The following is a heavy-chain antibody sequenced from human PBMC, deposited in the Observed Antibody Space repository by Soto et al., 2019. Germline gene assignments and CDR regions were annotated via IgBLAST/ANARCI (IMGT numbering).Heavy chain of an antibody. V-gene: IGHV4-59*01. CDR3: ARARLSRSWWFDP. D-gene: IGHD3-10*01. Sequence: SETLSLTCTVSGASISSYYWNWIRQPSGKGLEWIGYIYYSGSTNYNPSLKSRVTISVDTSKNQFSLKLSSVTAADTAVYYCARARLSRSWWFDPWGQGTLVTVSS. J-gene: IGHJ5*02. CDR1: GASISSYY. CDR2: IYYSGST.